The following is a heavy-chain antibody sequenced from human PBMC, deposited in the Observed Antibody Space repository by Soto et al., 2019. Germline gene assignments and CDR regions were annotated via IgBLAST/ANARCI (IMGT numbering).Heavy chain of an antibody. CDR1: GYPFTTYH. J-gene: IGHJ4*02. V-gene: IGHV1-46*01. CDR2: VYVTGTGT. Sequence: ASVKVSCKASGYPFTTYHLHWVRQAPGQGLEWMGIVYVTGTGTRSAQKFQGRLTMTRDRSTSTVYMELSSLRFEDTAVYYCARPEGYGSGSYYFDSWGQGTLVTVSS. CDR3: ARPEGYGSGSYYFDS. D-gene: IGHD3-10*01.